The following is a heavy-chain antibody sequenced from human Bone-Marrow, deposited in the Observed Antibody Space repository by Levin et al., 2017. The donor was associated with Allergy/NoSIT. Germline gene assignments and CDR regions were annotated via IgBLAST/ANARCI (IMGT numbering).Heavy chain of an antibody. CDR1: GGSISSGGYY. V-gene: IGHV4-31*03. CDR2: IYYSGST. J-gene: IGHJ4*02. Sequence: SETLSLTCTVSGGSISSGGYYWSWIRQHPGKGLEWIGYIYYSGSTYYNPSLKSRVSISVDKSKNQFSLKLSSVTAADTAVYYCARGVVVVAAIHLDYWGQGTLVTVSS. CDR3: ARGVVVVAAIHLDY. D-gene: IGHD2-15*01.